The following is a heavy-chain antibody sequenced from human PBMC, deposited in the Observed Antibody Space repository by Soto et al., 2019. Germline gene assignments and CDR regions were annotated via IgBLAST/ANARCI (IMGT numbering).Heavy chain of an antibody. CDR3: ARVGTTGYYYYGMDV. CDR2: IIPIFGTA. Sequence: SVKVSCKASGGTFSSYAISWVRQAPGQGLEWMGGIIPIFGTANYAQKFQGRVTITADESTSTAYMELSSLRSEDTAVYYCARVGTTGYYYYGMDVWGQGTLVTVSS. V-gene: IGHV1-69*13. CDR1: GGTFSSYA. D-gene: IGHD1-7*01. J-gene: IGHJ6*02.